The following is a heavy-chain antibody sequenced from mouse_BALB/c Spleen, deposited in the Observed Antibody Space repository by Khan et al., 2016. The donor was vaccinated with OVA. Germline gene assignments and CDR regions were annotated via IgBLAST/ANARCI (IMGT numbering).Heavy chain of an antibody. Sequence: VQLQQSGPELVKPGTSVKISCKASGYSFTGYFMYWVMQSHGKSLEWIGRINPHIGETFYNQKFKGKATLTVDESSSTAHMELQSLASEDSAVYYCARKNGGDFDYWGQGTTLTVSS. D-gene: IGHD1-1*01. CDR1: GYSFTGYF. CDR3: ARKNGGDFDY. CDR2: INPHIGET. V-gene: IGHV1-20*02. J-gene: IGHJ2*01.